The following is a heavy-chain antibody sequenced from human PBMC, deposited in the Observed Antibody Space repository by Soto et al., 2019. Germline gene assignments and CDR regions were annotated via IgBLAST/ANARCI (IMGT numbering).Heavy chain of an antibody. CDR3: ARRALPHAFVDY. J-gene: IGHJ4*02. CDR1: GFTVSTNY. V-gene: IGHV3-66*01. Sequence: GGSLRLSCTVSGFTVSTNYMNWVRQAPGKGLEWVSVIFPDGSTYYTDSVRDRFTISRDNSKNTVYLQMNSLRAEDTAVYFCARRALPHAFVDYWGQGTLVTVSS. D-gene: IGHD2-15*01. CDR2: IFPDGST.